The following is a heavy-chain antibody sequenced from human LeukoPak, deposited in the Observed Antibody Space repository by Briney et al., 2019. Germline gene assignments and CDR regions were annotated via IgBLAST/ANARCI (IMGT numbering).Heavy chain of an antibody. Sequence: PGRSLRLSCAASGFTFSSYGMHWVRQAPGKGLEWVAVIWDDGSNKYYADSVKGRFTISRDNSKNTLYLQMNSLRAEDTAVYYCARALNQYYYDSSGYDYWGQGTLVTVSS. CDR2: IWDDGSNK. V-gene: IGHV3-33*01. D-gene: IGHD3-22*01. CDR3: ARALNQYYYDSSGYDY. CDR1: GFTFSSYG. J-gene: IGHJ4*02.